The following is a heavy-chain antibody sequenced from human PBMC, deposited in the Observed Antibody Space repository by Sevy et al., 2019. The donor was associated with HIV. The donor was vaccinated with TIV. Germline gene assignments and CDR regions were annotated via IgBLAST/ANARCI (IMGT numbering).Heavy chain of an antibody. CDR3: ARIGYSSSWPNFDY. CDR2: INPNSGGT. Sequence: ASLKVSCKASGYTFTGYYMHWVRQAPGQGLEWMGWINPNSGGTNYAQKFQGRVTMTRDTSISTAYMELSRLRSDDTAVYYCARIGYSSSWPNFDYWGQGTLVTVSS. D-gene: IGHD6-13*01. J-gene: IGHJ4*02. V-gene: IGHV1-2*02. CDR1: GYTFTGYY.